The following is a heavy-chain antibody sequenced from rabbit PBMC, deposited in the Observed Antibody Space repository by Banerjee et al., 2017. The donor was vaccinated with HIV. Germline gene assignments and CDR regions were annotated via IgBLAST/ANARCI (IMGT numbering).Heavy chain of an antibody. Sequence: QSLEESGGDLVKPGASLTLTCTASGFSFSSSYNMCWVRQAPGKGLEWIACIYTGSSGSTWYATWAKGRFTISKTSSTTVTLQMTSLTAADTATYFCARLYDGVGYAGDLWGPGTLVTVS. V-gene: IGHV1S40*01. CDR2: IYTGSSGST. J-gene: IGHJ4*01. D-gene: IGHD4-2*01. CDR3: ARLYDGVGYAGDL. CDR1: GFSFSSSYN.